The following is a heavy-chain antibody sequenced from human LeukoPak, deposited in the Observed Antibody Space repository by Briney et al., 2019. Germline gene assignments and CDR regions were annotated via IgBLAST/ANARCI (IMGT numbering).Heavy chain of an antibody. V-gene: IGHV4-34*01. CDR1: GGSFSGYY. D-gene: IGHD6-19*01. Sequence: SETLSLTCAVYGGSFSGYYWSWIRQPPGKGLEWIGEINHSGSTNYNPSLKSRVTISVDTSKNQFSLKLSSVTAADTAVYYCASSGRLVGGYWGQGTLVTVSS. CDR2: INHSGST. CDR3: ASSGRLVGGY. J-gene: IGHJ4*02.